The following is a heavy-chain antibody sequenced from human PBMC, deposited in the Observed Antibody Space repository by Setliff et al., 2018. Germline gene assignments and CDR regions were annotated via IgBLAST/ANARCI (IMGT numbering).Heavy chain of an antibody. CDR2: IYYSGST. V-gene: IGHV4-59*04. CDR1: GGSISSYY. D-gene: IGHD6-19*01. CDR3: ASQEPLYSSGWYYFDY. Sequence: PSETLSLTCTVSGGSISSYYWSWIRQPPGKGLEWIGSIYYSGSTYYNPPLKSRVTISVDTSKNQFSLKLSSVTAADTAVYYCASQEPLYSSGWYYFDYWGQGTLVTVSS. J-gene: IGHJ4*02.